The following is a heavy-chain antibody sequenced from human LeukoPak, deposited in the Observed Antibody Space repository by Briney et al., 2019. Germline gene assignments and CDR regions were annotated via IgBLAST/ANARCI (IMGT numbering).Heavy chain of an antibody. Sequence: SETLSLTCTVSGGSISSYYWSWIRQPPGKGLEWIGYIYYSGSTNYNPSLKSRVTISVDTSKNQFSLKLSSVTAADTAVYCCARVGNQNALASWGQGTLVTVSS. J-gene: IGHJ4*02. CDR1: GGSISSYY. D-gene: IGHD7-27*01. V-gene: IGHV4-59*01. CDR2: IYYSGST. CDR3: ARVGNQNALAS.